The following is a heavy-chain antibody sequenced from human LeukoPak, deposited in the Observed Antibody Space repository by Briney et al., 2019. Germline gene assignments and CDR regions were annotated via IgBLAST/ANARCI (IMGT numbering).Heavy chain of an antibody. CDR2: NYYSGST. J-gene: IGHJ6*03. D-gene: IGHD3-3*01. CDR3: ARGANQFGVASQHYYYYYYMDV. CDR1: GGSISSGGYY. Sequence: TLSLTCTVSGGSISSGGYYWSWIRQHPGKGLEWIGYNYYSGSTYYNPSLKSRVTISVDTSKNQFSLKLSSVTAADTAVYYCARGANQFGVASQHYYYYYYMDVWGKGTTVTVSS. V-gene: IGHV4-31*03.